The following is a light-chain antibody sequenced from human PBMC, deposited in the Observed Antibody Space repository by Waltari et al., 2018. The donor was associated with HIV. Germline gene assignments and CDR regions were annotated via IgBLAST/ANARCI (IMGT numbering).Light chain of an antibody. CDR1: QSISNY. CDR2: AAS. Sequence: DIKITQSPSSRSESVGARLTITCRASQSISNYLNWYQQKPGKAPKLLMYAASSLQSGVPSRFSGSGSGTDFTLTISSLQPEDFATYYCQQSYSTPRTFGQGTKVEFK. V-gene: IGKV1-39*01. CDR3: QQSYSTPRT. J-gene: IGKJ1*01.